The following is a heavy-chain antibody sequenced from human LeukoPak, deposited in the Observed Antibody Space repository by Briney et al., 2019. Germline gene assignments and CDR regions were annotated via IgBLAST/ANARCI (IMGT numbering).Heavy chain of an antibody. V-gene: IGHV3-7*01. CDR2: IKQDGSEK. CDR1: GFTFSSYW. Sequence: GGSLRLSCAASGFTFSSYWMSWVRQAPGKGLEWVANIKQDGSEKYYVDSVKGRFTISRDNAKNSLYLQMNSLRAEDTAVYYCAGPHRNYYDSSGPNDYWGQGTLVTVSS. D-gene: IGHD3-22*01. CDR3: AGPHRNYYDSSGPNDY. J-gene: IGHJ4*02.